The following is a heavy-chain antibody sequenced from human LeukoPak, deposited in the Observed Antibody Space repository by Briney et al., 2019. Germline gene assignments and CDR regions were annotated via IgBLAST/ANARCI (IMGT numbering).Heavy chain of an antibody. J-gene: IGHJ4*02. CDR2: IYYSGST. Sequence: SETLSLTCTVSGGSISSSSYFWGWVRQPPGKGLERIVSIYYSGSTYYNPSLKSRVTISVDTSKNQFSLKLSSVTAADTAVYYCARDNCSGGSCYFNYWGQGTLVTVSS. V-gene: IGHV4-39*02. D-gene: IGHD2-15*01. CDR1: GGSISSSSYF. CDR3: ARDNCSGGSCYFNY.